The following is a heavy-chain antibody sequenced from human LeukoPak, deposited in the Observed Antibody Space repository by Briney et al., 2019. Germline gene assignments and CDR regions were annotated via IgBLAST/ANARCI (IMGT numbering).Heavy chain of an antibody. D-gene: IGHD3-22*01. V-gene: IGHV1-3*01. CDR1: GYTFTTYA. J-gene: IGHJ5*02. Sequence: ASVKVSCKASGYTFTTYAMHWVRQAPGQRLEWMGWINGGNGNTKYSQKFQGRVTITRDTSASKAYMELSSLRSEDMAIYYCARFTMTRGWFDPWGQGTLVTVSS. CDR2: INGGNGNT. CDR3: ARFTMTRGWFDP.